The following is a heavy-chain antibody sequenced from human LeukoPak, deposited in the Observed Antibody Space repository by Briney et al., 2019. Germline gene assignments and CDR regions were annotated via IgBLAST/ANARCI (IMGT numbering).Heavy chain of an antibody. CDR2: INHSGST. J-gene: IGHJ4*02. D-gene: IGHD6-19*01. CDR3: ARYSMAGNNYFDY. Sequence: PSETLSLTXAVYGGSFSGYYWSWIRQPPGKGVEWIGEINHSGSTNYNPSLKSRVTISVDTSKNQFSLKLSSVTAADTAVYYCARYSMAGNNYFDYWGQGTLVTVSS. CDR1: GGSFSGYY. V-gene: IGHV4-34*01.